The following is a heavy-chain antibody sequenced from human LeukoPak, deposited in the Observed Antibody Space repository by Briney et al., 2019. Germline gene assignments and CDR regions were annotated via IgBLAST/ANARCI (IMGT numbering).Heavy chain of an antibody. CDR1: GGSITSYY. CDR3: ARASTTFDD. D-gene: IGHD1-14*01. CDR2: VSDGGST. Sequence: SETLSLXCSVSGGSITSYYWSWIRQPPGKGLEWIGHVSDGGSTNYSPSLKSRVSISVDTSKNQFSLKLNSVTAADTAVYFCARASTTFDDWGQGNLVTVSS. J-gene: IGHJ4*02. V-gene: IGHV4-59*01.